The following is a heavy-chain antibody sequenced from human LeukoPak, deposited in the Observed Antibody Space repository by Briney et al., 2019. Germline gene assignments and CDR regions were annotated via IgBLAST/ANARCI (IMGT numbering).Heavy chain of an antibody. D-gene: IGHD3-22*01. Sequence: GGSLRLSCAASGFTFSRYWMHWVRQAPGKGLVWVSRINGDGSTTSYADSVKGGFTISRDNAKNTLYLQMNSLKAEDTAVYYCATGNYYDSRGYYTFGHWGQGTLVTVSS. CDR2: INGDGSTT. CDR1: GFTFSRYW. J-gene: IGHJ1*01. CDR3: ATGNYYDSRGYYTFGH. V-gene: IGHV3-74*01.